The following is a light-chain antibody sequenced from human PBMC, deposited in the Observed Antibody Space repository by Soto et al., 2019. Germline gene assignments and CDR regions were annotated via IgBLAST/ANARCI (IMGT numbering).Light chain of an antibody. Sequence: DVVMTQSPLSLPVTLGQPASISCRSSQSIVYSDGQAYLCWFQQRPGQSPRRLIYRASNRDSGVPDRFSGSGSGTDFTLQLDRVEAEDVGIYYCMQGTRWPPTFGRGTRVEIK. CDR1: QSIVYSDGQAY. CDR2: RAS. CDR3: MQGTRWPPT. V-gene: IGKV2-30*01. J-gene: IGKJ1*01.